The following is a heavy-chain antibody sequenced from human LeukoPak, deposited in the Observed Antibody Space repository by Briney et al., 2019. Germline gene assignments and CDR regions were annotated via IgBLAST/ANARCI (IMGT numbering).Heavy chain of an antibody. CDR1: GDSVSSSSYY. D-gene: IGHD3-16*01. V-gene: IGHV4-39*07. CDR3: GRSAGFVHFDH. J-gene: IGHJ4*02. CDR2: IYFTGST. Sequence: SETLSLTCSVSGDSVSSSSYYWGWIRQPPGKGLEWIGSIYFTGSTYYNPSLKSRVTISVDTSKNQFSLKLSSVTAADTALYYCGRSAGFVHFDHWGQGTLVTVSS.